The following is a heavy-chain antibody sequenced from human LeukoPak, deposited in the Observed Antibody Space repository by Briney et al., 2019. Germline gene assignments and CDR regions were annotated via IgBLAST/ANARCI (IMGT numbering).Heavy chain of an antibody. J-gene: IGHJ4*02. Sequence: PGGSLRLSCAASGFTFSSYSMNWVRQAPGKGLEWVSSISGSSSYIYYADSVKGRFTISRDNAKNSLYLQVNSLRAEDTAVYFCARGISNVAGRENFDNWGQGTLVTVSS. CDR1: GFTFSSYS. CDR3: ARGISNVAGRENFDN. CDR2: ISGSSSYI. D-gene: IGHD6-19*01. V-gene: IGHV3-21*01.